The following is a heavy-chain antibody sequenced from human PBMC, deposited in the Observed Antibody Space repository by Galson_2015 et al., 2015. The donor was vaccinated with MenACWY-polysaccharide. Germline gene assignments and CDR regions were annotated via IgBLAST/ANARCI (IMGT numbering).Heavy chain of an antibody. CDR1: GYTFTSYG. CDR3: ARGRGRIFGVVILPFDY. J-gene: IGHJ4*02. Sequence: SVKVSRKASGYTFTSYGISWVRQAPGQGLEWMGWISAYNGNTNYAQKLQGRVTMTTDTSTSTAYMELRSLRSDDTAVYYCARGRGRIFGVVILPFDYWGQGTLVTVSS. CDR2: ISAYNGNT. D-gene: IGHD3-3*01. V-gene: IGHV1-18*01.